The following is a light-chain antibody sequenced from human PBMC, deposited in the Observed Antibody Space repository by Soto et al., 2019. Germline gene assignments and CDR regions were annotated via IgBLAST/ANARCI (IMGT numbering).Light chain of an antibody. V-gene: IGKV1-5*03. Sequence: DIQMTQSPSTLSASVGDRVTITCRASQSINSWLAWYQQKPVKAPKLLIYKAYSLESGVPSRFNGSGSGTEFTLTISSLQSDDFANYFCQQYKTNLTLGVRTNEEIK. CDR3: QQYKTNLT. CDR2: KAY. J-gene: IGKJ4*01. CDR1: QSINSW.